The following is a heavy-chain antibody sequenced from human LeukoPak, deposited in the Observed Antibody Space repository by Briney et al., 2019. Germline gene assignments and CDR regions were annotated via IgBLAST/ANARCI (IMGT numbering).Heavy chain of an antibody. CDR2: IKSKTGGGTT. Sequence: GGSLRLSCAASGFTFRNAWMSWVRQAPGKGLEWVGRIKSKTGGGTTDYAAPVKGRFTISRDDSKNTQYLQMNSLKTEDTAVYYCTTVGYCTNGECYGFDYWGQGTLATVSS. J-gene: IGHJ4*02. V-gene: IGHV3-15*01. CDR3: TTVGYCTNGECYGFDY. CDR1: GFTFRNAW. D-gene: IGHD2-8*01.